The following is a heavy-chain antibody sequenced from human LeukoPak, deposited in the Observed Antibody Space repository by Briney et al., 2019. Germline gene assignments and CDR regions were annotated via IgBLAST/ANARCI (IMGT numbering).Heavy chain of an antibody. Sequence: SETLSLTCTVSGGSISSSSYYWGWIRQATGKGLEWLGSIYYSGSTYYNPSLKSRVTISVDTSKNQFSLKLSSVTAADTAVYYCARQGITMIVVVEFDYWGQGTLVTVSS. CDR2: IYYSGST. D-gene: IGHD3-22*01. V-gene: IGHV4-39*01. CDR3: ARQGITMIVVVEFDY. J-gene: IGHJ4*02. CDR1: GGSISSSSYY.